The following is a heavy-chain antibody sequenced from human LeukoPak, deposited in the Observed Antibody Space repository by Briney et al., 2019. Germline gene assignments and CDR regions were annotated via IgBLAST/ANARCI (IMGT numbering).Heavy chain of an antibody. CDR1: GFTFSSYS. CDR3: ARSGGGGDLDY. D-gene: IGHD3-16*01. Sequence: GGSLRLSCAASGFTFSSYSMTWVRQAPGKGLEWVSSISSSSSYIYYADSVKGRFTISRDNAKNSLYLQMNSLRAGDTAVYYCARSGGGGDLDYWGQGTLVTVSS. CDR2: ISSSSSYI. J-gene: IGHJ4*02. V-gene: IGHV3-21*01.